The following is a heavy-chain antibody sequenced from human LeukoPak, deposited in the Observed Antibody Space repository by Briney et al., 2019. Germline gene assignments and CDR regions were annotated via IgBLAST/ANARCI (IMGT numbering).Heavy chain of an antibody. CDR3: IPVGATIQTFQH. V-gene: IGHV3-7*03. CDR2: IKQDGSEK. Sequence: PGGSLRLSCAASGFTFSSYWMSWVRQAPGKGLEWVANIKQDGSEKYYVDSVKGRFTISRDNAKDSLYLQMNSLRAEDTAVYYCIPVGATIQTFQHWGQGTLVTVSS. D-gene: IGHD1-26*01. J-gene: IGHJ1*01. CDR1: GFTFSSYW.